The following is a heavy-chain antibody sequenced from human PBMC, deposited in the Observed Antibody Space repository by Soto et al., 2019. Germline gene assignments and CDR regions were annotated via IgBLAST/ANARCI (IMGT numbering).Heavy chain of an antibody. D-gene: IGHD6-13*01. J-gene: IGHJ4*02. CDR1: GVSISSSSYC. V-gene: IGHV4-39*02. CDR2: ICHTGST. Sequence: QLHLQESGPGLVKPSETLSLTCTVSGVSISSSSYCWGWVRQPPGKGLEWIGSICHTGSTYYSPSIKSRVTISVDSSKSQISLKVNSVTAADTAVHYCTREWQQLGTPFDYWGQGTLVTVSS. CDR3: TREWQQLGTPFDY.